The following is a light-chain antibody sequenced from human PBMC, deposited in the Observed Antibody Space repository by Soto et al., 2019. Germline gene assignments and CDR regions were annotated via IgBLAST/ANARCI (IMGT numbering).Light chain of an antibody. CDR2: DAS. V-gene: IGKV1-5*01. CDR1: QNISDW. Sequence: DIQMTQSPSTLSASEGDRVSITCRASQNISDWLAWYQQKPGQAPKLLIYDASRLERGVPSRFSGSGSGTEFTLTISSLQPDDFATYYCQQYNSYSPPWTFGQGTTVEIK. J-gene: IGKJ1*01. CDR3: QQYNSYSPPWT.